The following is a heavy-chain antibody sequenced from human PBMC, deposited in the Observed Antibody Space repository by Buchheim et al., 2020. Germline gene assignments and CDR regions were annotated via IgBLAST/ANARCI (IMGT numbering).Heavy chain of an antibody. D-gene: IGHD2-15*01. V-gene: IGHV4-30-4*01. Sequence: QVQLQESGPGLVKPSQTLSLTCTVSGGSISSGDYYWSWIRQPPGKGLEWIGYIYYSGSTYYNPSLTSRVTISVDTSKNQFSLKLSSVTAADTAVYYCARRVVAAATGWSRGPEGWFDPWGQGTL. J-gene: IGHJ5*02. CDR3: ARRVVAAATGWSRGPEGWFDP. CDR1: GGSISSGDYY. CDR2: IYYSGST.